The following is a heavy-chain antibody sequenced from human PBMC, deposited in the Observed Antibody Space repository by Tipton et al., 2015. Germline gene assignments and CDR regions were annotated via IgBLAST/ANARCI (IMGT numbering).Heavy chain of an antibody. Sequence: QLVQSGAEVKKPGASVKVSCKASGYTFTNYDINWVRQAPGQGLEWMAIINPNGGNTNYAQRFQGRLAMTSDTSTSPLYMEVSDLKSEDTAVYYCARLRGYYYTEDDYWGQGSLVIVSS. CDR1: GYTFTNYD. CDR3: ARLRGYYYTEDDY. J-gene: IGHJ4*02. CDR2: INPNGGNT. D-gene: IGHD3-22*01. V-gene: IGHV1-46*01.